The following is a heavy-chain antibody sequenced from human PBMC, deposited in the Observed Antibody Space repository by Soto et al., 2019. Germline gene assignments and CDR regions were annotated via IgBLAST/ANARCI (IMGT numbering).Heavy chain of an antibody. CDR2: IYYSGST. CDR1: GGSISSSSYY. CDR3: ARLNRLGYYYYGMDV. J-gene: IGHJ6*02. Sequence: SETLSLTCTVSGGSISSSSYYWGWIRQPPGKGLEWIGSIYYSGSTYYNPSLKSRVTISVDTSKNQFSLKLSSVTAADTAVYYCARLNRLGYYYYGMDVWGQGTTVTVSS. D-gene: IGHD3-16*01. V-gene: IGHV4-39*01.